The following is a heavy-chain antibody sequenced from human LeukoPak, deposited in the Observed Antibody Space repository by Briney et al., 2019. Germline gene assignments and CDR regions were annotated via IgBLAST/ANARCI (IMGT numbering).Heavy chain of an antibody. V-gene: IGHV1-2*02. CDR1: GYTFTGYY. J-gene: IGHJ4*02. CDR2: INPNSGGK. CDR3: ARWLRTSSPDY. Sequence: ASVKVSCKASGYTFTGYYMHWVRQAPGQGLEWMGWINPNSGGKNYAQKFQGRVTMTRDTSISTAYMELSRLRSDDTAVYYCARWLRTSSPDYWGQGTLVTVSS. D-gene: IGHD1-1*01.